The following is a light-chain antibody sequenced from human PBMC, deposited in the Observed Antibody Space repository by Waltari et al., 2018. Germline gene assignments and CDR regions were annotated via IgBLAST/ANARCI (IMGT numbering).Light chain of an antibody. Sequence: DIQMTQSPCTLSASVGDKVTITCRASQTVNNWLAWYQLKPGKAPRLLIYEASALDSGVPSRFSGSGSEPEFTLTISSLQPEDFATYYCQQYNTFSGTFDQGTKVEVK. J-gene: IGKJ1*01. V-gene: IGKV1-5*03. CDR2: EAS. CDR1: QTVNNW. CDR3: QQYNTFSGT.